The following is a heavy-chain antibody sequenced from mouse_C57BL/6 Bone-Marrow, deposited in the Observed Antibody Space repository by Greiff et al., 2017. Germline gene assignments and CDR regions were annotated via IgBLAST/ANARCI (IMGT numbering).Heavy chain of an antibody. J-gene: IGHJ1*03. V-gene: IGHV1-39*01. D-gene: IGHD1-1*01. CDR1: GYSFTDYN. CDR2: INPNYGTT. Sequence: EVHLVESGPELVKPGASVKISCKASGYSFTDYNMNWVKQSNGKSLEWIGVINPNYGTTSYNQKFKGKATLTVDQSSSTAYMQLNSLTSEDSAVYYCARRYYYGPYWYFDVWGTGTTVTVSS. CDR3: ARRYYYGPYWYFDV.